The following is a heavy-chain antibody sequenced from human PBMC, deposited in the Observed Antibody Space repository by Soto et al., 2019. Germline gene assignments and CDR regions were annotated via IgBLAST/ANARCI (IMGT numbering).Heavy chain of an antibody. CDR2: ISAYNGNT. CDR3: ERDVLSWIVLVPVAMGAAGY. D-gene: IGHD2-2*01. V-gene: IGHV1-18*01. CDR1: GYTFTSNG. Sequence: QVQLVQSGAEVKKPGASVKVSCKASGYTFTSNGISWVRQAPGQGLEWMGWISAYNGNTNYAQRLQGRVTMTTDTSTSTAYMELRSLRSDDTAVYYCERDVLSWIVLVPVAMGAAGYWGQGTLVTVSS. J-gene: IGHJ4*02.